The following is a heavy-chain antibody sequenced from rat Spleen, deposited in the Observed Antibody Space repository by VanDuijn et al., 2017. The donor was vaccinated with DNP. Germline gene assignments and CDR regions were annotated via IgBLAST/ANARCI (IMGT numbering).Heavy chain of an antibody. D-gene: IGHD1-2*01. Sequence: QVQLKESGPGLVQPSRTLSLTCTVSGFSLTSYNVHWVRQPPGKGLEWMGVIWNNGGTRYNSVLKSRLSISKDTSKSQVFLKMNSLQTEDTATYYCARSPESSYIYFPWAYWGQGTLVTVSS. V-gene: IGHV2-41*01. J-gene: IGHJ3*01. CDR2: IWNNGGT. CDR3: ARSPESSYIYFPWAY. CDR1: GFSLTSYN.